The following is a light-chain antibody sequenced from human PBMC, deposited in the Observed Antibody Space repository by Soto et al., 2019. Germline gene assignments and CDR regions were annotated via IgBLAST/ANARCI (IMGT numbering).Light chain of an antibody. CDR3: QQSYSSPGT. CDR2: AAS. Sequence: DIQTTQSPSSLSASVGERVTITCRASQSIDKYLNWYQHKPGKAPYLLIYAASHLRSGVPTRFSGSGTGTSFTLTISSLQYEDLATYYCQQSYSSPGTFGRGTKVELK. J-gene: IGKJ1*01. CDR1: QSIDKY. V-gene: IGKV1-39*01.